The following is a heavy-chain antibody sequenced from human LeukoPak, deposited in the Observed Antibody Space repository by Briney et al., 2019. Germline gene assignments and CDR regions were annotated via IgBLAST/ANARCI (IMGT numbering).Heavy chain of an antibody. CDR1: GFTFSSYG. D-gene: IGHD6-6*01. Sequence: GRSLRLSCAASGFTFSSYGMHWGRQAPGKGLEWVAVISYDGSNKYYADSVKGRFPISRDHSKNTLYLQMNSLRAEDTAVYYCAKDRIAARGWFDPWGQGTLVTVSS. CDR2: ISYDGSNK. J-gene: IGHJ5*02. V-gene: IGHV3-30*18. CDR3: AKDRIAARGWFDP.